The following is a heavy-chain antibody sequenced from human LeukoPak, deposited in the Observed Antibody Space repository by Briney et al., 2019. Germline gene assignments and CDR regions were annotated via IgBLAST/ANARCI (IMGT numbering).Heavy chain of an antibody. Sequence: PGRTLRLSCAASGFSLSSYGMHWVRHAPAKALEWVAVIRYDGSDKYYADSVKGGFSISRNNPKNMMNLQMSSLRGEDTAVYYCAKLQSSRPEVNYFDYWGQGTLVTVSS. CDR1: GFSLSSYG. J-gene: IGHJ4*02. D-gene: IGHD6-13*01. CDR3: AKLQSSRPEVNYFDY. V-gene: IGHV3-33*06. CDR2: IRYDGSDK.